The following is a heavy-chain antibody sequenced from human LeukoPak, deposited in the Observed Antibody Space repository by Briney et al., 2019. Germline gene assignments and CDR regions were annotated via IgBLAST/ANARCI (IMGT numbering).Heavy chain of an antibody. CDR1: GASISSSY. Sequence: SETLSLTCSVSGASISSSYWSWIRQPPGKGRECVVYTYFSGSTHSNPPLKSRVTISLDTSKNQFSLGLRPVTAADTAVYYCARIDSHDYYYAMDVWGQGTSVTVSS. V-gene: IGHV4-59*01. D-gene: IGHD2-15*01. CDR2: TYFSGST. J-gene: IGHJ6*02. CDR3: ARIDSHDYYYAMDV.